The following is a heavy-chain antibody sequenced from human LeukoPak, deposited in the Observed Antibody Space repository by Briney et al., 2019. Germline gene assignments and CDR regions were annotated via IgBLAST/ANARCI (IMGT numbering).Heavy chain of an antibody. D-gene: IGHD6-19*01. J-gene: IGHJ4*02. CDR1: GYAFTGYY. V-gene: IGHV1-2*02. CDR3: ARAALIAVAGTGGY. Sequence: AAVKVPFKSSGYAFTGYYMHWVRQAPGQGLEWKGWINPNSGGTNYAQKDQGRVTMTRDTSISTAYMELSRLRSDDTGVYYCARAALIAVAGTGGYWGQGTLVTVSP. CDR2: INPNSGGT.